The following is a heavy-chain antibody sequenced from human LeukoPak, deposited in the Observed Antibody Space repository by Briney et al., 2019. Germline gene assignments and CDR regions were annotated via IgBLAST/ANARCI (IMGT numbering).Heavy chain of an antibody. D-gene: IGHD3-22*01. J-gene: IGHJ4*02. Sequence: GGSLRLSCAASGFTFSSYWMSWVRQAPGKGLEWVANIKQDGTEKYYVDSVRGRFTISRDNARYSLYLQMNSLRAEDTAVYYCAREYYYDSSGPDYWGQGTLVTVSS. CDR1: GFTFSSYW. CDR2: IKQDGTEK. V-gene: IGHV3-7*05. CDR3: AREYYYDSSGPDY.